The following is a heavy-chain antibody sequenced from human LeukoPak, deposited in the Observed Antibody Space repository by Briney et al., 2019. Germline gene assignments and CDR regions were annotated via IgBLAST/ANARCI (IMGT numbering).Heavy chain of an antibody. D-gene: IGHD1-26*01. J-gene: IGHJ6*02. Sequence: GGSLRLSCAASGFTFSYYGMHWVRQAPGKGLEWVAVVSYDGSNECYADSVKGRFAISRENSKNILYLQMNSLRAEDTAVYYCARGGGSYYYGMDDWGQGTTVTVSS. CDR3: ARGGGSYYYGMDD. CDR1: GFTFSYYG. CDR2: VSYDGSNE. V-gene: IGHV3-30*03.